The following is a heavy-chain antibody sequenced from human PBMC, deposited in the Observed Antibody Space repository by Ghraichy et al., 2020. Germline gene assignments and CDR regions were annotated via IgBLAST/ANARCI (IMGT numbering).Heavy chain of an antibody. Sequence: GGSLRLSCAASGFTFSSYWMHWVRQAPGKGLVWVSRINSDGSSTSYADSVKGRFTISRDNAKNTLYLQMKSLRAEDTAVYYCARGIAHRSHDYGGNPRGYWGQGTLVTVSS. D-gene: IGHD4-23*01. CDR2: INSDGSST. CDR1: GFTFSSYW. J-gene: IGHJ4*02. V-gene: IGHV3-74*01. CDR3: ARGIAHRSHDYGGNPRGY.